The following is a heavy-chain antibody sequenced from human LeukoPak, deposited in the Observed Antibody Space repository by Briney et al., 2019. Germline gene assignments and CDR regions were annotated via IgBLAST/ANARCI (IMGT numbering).Heavy chain of an antibody. V-gene: IGHV3-74*01. D-gene: IGHD2/OR15-2a*01. CDR1: GNYW. Sequence: GGSLRLSCAASGNYWMHWVRQAPGKGLVWVSHINSDGSWTSYADSVKGRFTNSKDNAKNTVYLQMNNLRAEDTAVYYCVSFYETYWGRGTLVTVSS. J-gene: IGHJ4*02. CDR2: INSDGSWT. CDR3: VSFYETY.